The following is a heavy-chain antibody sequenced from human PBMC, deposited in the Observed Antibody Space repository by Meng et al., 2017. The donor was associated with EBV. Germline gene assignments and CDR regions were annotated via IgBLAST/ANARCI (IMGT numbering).Heavy chain of an antibody. Sequence: QRVQSGAEGKNPGSSVKVSCKASGGTFSSYAISWVRQAPGQGLEWMGGIIPIFGTANYAQKFQGRVTITADKSTSTAYMELSSLRSEDTAVYYCARAEIAAAGRLDYWGQGTLVTVSS. D-gene: IGHD6-13*01. V-gene: IGHV1-69*06. CDR3: ARAEIAAAGRLDY. CDR2: IIPIFGTA. CDR1: GGTFSSYA. J-gene: IGHJ4*02.